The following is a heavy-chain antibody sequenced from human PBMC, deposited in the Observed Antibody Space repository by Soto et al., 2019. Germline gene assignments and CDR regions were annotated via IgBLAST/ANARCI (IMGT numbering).Heavy chain of an antibody. Sequence: EVQLVESGGGLVQPGGSLRLSCAASGFTFGNNWMSWVRQAPGKGLEWVANIKRDGSEKYYVDSVKGRFAISRENAKNTLYLQMNSLRADDTAVYYCASLEWESSGYADYWGLGTLVTVSS. D-gene: IGHD3-3*01. CDR3: ASLEWESSGYADY. V-gene: IGHV3-7*03. J-gene: IGHJ4*02. CDR1: GFTFGNNW. CDR2: IKRDGSEK.